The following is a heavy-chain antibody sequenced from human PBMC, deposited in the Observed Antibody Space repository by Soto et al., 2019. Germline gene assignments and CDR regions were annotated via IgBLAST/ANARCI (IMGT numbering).Heavy chain of an antibody. J-gene: IGHJ4*02. V-gene: IGHV3-66*04. D-gene: IGHD3-22*01. CDR3: ARRNYYGNSGFYDY. CDR1: GFTVSSNY. CDR2: MYSGGTI. Sequence: PGGSLRLSCAASGFTVSSNYMNWVRQAPGKGLEWVSVMYSGGTIFYADSVKGRFTISRDNSNNTLYLQMNSLRAEDTAVYFCARRNYYGNSGFYDYWGQGTLVTVSS.